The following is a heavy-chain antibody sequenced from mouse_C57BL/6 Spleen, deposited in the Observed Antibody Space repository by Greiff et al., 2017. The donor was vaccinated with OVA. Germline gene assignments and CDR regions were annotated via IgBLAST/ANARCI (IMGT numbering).Heavy chain of an antibody. Sequence: VQLQQSGPGLVQPSQSLSITCTVSGFSLTSYGVHWVSQSPGKGLEWLGVIWSGGSTDYNAAFISRLSISKDNSKSQVFLKMNSLQADDTAIYYCARFYYGSSWYFDVWGTGTTVTVSS. CDR3: ARFYYGSSWYFDV. CDR2: IWSGGST. D-gene: IGHD1-1*01. V-gene: IGHV2-2*01. CDR1: GFSLTSYG. J-gene: IGHJ1*03.